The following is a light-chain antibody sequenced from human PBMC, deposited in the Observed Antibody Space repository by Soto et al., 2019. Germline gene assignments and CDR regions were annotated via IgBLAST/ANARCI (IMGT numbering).Light chain of an antibody. CDR2: KAS. Sequence: DIRMTQSPSTLSASVGDRVTIPCRASQSISIWLAWYQQKPGKAPKLLIYKASILQTGVPSRFSGTGSGTEFPLTLPRLQPDDFATYYCQHYNTHQWTFGQVTKVEMK. CDR1: QSISIW. V-gene: IGKV1-5*03. CDR3: QHYNTHQWT. J-gene: IGKJ1*01.